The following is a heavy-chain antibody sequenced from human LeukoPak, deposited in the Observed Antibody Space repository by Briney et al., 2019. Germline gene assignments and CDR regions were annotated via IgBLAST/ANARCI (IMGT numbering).Heavy chain of an antibody. Sequence: AETLSLTCIVSGGSIRSDYWSWIRQPPGKGLEWIGYIYYSGSTNYNPSLKSRLTISVDTSKNQFSLKLNSVTAADTAVYFCARERAAIDSWGQGTLVTVSS. CDR2: IYYSGST. CDR1: GGSIRSDY. J-gene: IGHJ4*02. CDR3: ARERAAIDS. V-gene: IGHV4-59*01. D-gene: IGHD5-18*01.